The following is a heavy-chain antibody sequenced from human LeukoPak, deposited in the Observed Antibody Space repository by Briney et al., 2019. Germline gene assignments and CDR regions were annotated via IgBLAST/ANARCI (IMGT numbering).Heavy chain of an antibody. CDR2: INPSDGST. Sequence: ASVKVSCKTSGYTFTSYYMHWVRQAPGQGLEWMGIINPSDGSTTYAQKFQGRVTMTRDMSTSTVYMDLISLRSDDTAVYYCARAHLSGYFDYWGQGTLVTVSS. V-gene: IGHV1-46*01. CDR3: ARAHLSGYFDY. D-gene: IGHD3-10*01. J-gene: IGHJ4*02. CDR1: GYTFTSYY.